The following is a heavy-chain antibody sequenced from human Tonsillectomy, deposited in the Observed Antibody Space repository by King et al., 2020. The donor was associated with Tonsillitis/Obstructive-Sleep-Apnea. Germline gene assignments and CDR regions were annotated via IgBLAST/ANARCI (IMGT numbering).Heavy chain of an antibody. CDR1: GFTFSSYG. CDR3: ARVGDSRGYYYDYYYGMDV. D-gene: IGHD3-22*01. CDR2: IWYDGSNK. J-gene: IGHJ6*02. V-gene: IGHV3-33*01. Sequence: QVQLVESGGGVVQPGRSLRLSCAASGFTFSSYGMHWVRQAPGKGLEWVAVIWYDGSNKYYVDSVKGRFTISRDNSKNTLYLQMNSLRAEDTAVYYCARVGDSRGYYYDYYYGMDVWGQGTTVTVSS.